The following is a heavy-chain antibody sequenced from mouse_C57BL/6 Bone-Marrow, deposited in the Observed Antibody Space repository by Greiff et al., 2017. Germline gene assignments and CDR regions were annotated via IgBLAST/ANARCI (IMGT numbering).Heavy chain of an antibody. J-gene: IGHJ4*01. V-gene: IGHV5-6*02. CDR3: ARRGYYYAMDY. Sequence: EVKLMESGGDLVKPGGSLKLSCAASGFNFSSYGMYWVRQTPDKRLEWVATISSGGSYTYYPDSVKGRFTISRDNAKNTLYLQMSSLKSEDTARYYCARRGYYYAMDYWGQGTSVTVSS. CDR1: GFNFSSYG. CDR2: ISSGGSYT.